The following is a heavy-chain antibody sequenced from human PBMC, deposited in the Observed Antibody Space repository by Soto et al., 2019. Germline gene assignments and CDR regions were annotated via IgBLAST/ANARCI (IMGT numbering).Heavy chain of an antibody. CDR3: ARGVGNYYYYYGMDV. V-gene: IGHV1-69*05. D-gene: IGHD4-4*01. J-gene: IGHJ6*02. CDR2: IIPIFGTA. CDR1: GGTFSSYA. Sequence: SVKVSYKASGGTFSSYAISWVRQAPGQGLEWMGGIIPIFGTANYAQKFQGRVTMTRDTSTSTVYMEPSSLRSEDTAVYYCARGVGNYYYYYGMDVWGQGTTVTVSS.